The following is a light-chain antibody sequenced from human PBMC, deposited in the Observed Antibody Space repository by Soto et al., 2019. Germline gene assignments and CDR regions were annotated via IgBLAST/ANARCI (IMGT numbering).Light chain of an antibody. V-gene: IGLV1-40*01. CDR1: ISNIGAGFD. CDR3: QSYDNGLKQ. Sequence: QSVLTQPPSLSGAPGQRVTISCTGDISNIGAGFDVHWYQHLPGTAPKLLIYGSTNRPSGVPDRFSGSKSGTSASLAITGLQAEDEVEYYCQSYDNGLKQFGGGTKVTVL. CDR2: GST. J-gene: IGLJ3*02.